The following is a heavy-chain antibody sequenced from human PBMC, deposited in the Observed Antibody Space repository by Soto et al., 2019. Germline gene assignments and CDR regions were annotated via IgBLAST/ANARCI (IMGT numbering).Heavy chain of an antibody. V-gene: IGHV1-18*01. CDR2: ISANNDHT. J-gene: IGHJ4*02. CDR3: ARGTDFDY. CDR1: GYTLNTYG. Sequence: QVQLVQSGAEVKKPGASVKVSCKASGYTLNTYGITWLRQAPGQGLEWMGWISANNDHTNYPQKLQGRVTVTTDKSTGTSHVELRRLTSDDTAVYYCARGTDFDYWGPGTLVTVSS.